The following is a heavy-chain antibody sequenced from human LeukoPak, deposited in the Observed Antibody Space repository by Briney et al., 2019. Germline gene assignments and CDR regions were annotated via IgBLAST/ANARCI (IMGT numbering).Heavy chain of an antibody. CDR3: ARDMYYYDSSGYPSPDY. Sequence: GASVKVSCKASGYTFTRYGISWVRQAPGQGLEWMGWISAYNGNTNYAQKLQGRVTMTTDTSTSTAYMELRSLRSDDTAVYYCARDMYYYDSSGYPSPDYWGQGTLVTVSS. V-gene: IGHV1-18*01. CDR2: ISAYNGNT. D-gene: IGHD3-22*01. J-gene: IGHJ4*02. CDR1: GYTFTRYG.